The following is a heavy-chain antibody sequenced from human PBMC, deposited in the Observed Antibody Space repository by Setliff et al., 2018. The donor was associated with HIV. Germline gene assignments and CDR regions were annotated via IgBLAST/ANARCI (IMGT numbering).Heavy chain of an antibody. J-gene: IGHJ4*02. CDR2: IYGGGTT. CDR1: GFTVSSNY. V-gene: IGHV3-66*02. D-gene: IGHD1-1*01. CDR3: ARDRGDRELDY. Sequence: PGGSLRLSCAASGFTVSSNYMSWVRQAPGKGLEWVSVIYGGGTTHYADSVKGRFTISRDNSKNTVYLQMNSLRVEDTAVYYCARDRGDRELDYWGQGTLVTVSS.